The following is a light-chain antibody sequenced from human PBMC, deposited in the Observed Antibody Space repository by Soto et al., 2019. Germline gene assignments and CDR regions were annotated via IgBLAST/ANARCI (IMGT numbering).Light chain of an antibody. Sequence: QSVLTQPASVSGSPGQSITISCAGSSSDIGPYNYVTWYQQHPGKAPRLIIYDVNNRPSGVSNRFSGSKSGNTASLTISGLQAEDEADYYCSSYTSRTTLVLFGGGTKVTVL. V-gene: IGLV2-14*03. CDR2: DVN. CDR1: SSDIGPYNY. J-gene: IGLJ2*01. CDR3: SSYTSRTTLVL.